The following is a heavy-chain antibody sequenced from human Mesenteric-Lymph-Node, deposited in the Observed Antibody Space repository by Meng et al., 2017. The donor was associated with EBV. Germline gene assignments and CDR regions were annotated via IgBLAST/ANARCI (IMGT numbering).Heavy chain of an antibody. D-gene: IGHD3-16*01. CDR3: TTLIPYDY. J-gene: IGHJ4*02. CDR2: ISVGGTNT. Sequence: EVLLVESGGGLVQPGGSLRLSCAASGFTVGFTFSGSAMTWVRQAPGKGLEWVSSISVGGTNTRYADSVKGRFTISRDNSKNTLYLHMNSLKTEDTAVYYCTTLIPYDYWGLGTLVTVSS. CDR1: GFTVGFTFSGSA. V-gene: IGHV3-23*04.